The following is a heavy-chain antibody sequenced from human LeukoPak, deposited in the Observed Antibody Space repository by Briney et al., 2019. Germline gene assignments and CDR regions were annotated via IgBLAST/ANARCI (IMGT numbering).Heavy chain of an antibody. Sequence: PGGSLRLSCAASGFTFSSYVMSWVRQAPGKGLEWVSSISNSGGSTYYADSVEGRFTISRDNSKNTLYLQMNSLRAEDTAVYYCAREGRSSSWHSYFDYWGQGTLVTVSS. CDR3: AREGRSSSWHSYFDY. V-gene: IGHV3-23*01. CDR2: ISNSGGST. CDR1: GFTFSSYV. D-gene: IGHD6-13*01. J-gene: IGHJ4*02.